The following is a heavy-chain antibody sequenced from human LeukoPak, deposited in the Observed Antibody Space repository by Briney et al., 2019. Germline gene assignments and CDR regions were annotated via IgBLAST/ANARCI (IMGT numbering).Heavy chain of an antibody. Sequence: GGSLRLSCAASGFTFSSYGMHWVRQAPGKGLEWVAVISYDGSNKYYADSAKGRFTISRDNSKNTLYLQMNSLRAEDTAVYYCAKGSFSPYYYYGMDVWGQGTTVTVSS. D-gene: IGHD1-26*01. J-gene: IGHJ6*02. V-gene: IGHV3-30*18. CDR3: AKGSFSPYYYYGMDV. CDR1: GFTFSSYG. CDR2: ISYDGSNK.